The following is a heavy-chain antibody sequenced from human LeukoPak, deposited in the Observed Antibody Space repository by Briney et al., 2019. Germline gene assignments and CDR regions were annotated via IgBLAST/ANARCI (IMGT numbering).Heavy chain of an antibody. CDR1: GYSFTASF. D-gene: IGHD3-10*01. Sequence: ASVKVSCKTSGYSFTASFIHWVRQAPGQRLEWMGWIYLRSGDRSYAQKFQGGVSMARDSSNNTVYMELSRLGSDDTAVYYCARDGEYGAGSYWRGCFDYWGQGIQVTVSA. CDR2: IYLRSGDR. CDR3: ARDGEYGAGSYWRGCFDY. V-gene: IGHV1-2*02. J-gene: IGHJ4*02.